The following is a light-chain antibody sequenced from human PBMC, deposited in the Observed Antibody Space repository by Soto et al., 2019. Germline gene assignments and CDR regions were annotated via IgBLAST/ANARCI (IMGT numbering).Light chain of an antibody. V-gene: IGLV2-14*01. Sequence: QSALTQPASVSGSPGQSITIFCTGTSSDVGGYNYVSWYQQYPGKAPKLMIYEVNNRPSGVSNRFSGSKSDNTASLTISGLQADDEADYYCSSYTTDNTRVFGGGTKVTVL. CDR3: SSYTTDNTRV. J-gene: IGLJ2*01. CDR2: EVN. CDR1: SSDVGGYNY.